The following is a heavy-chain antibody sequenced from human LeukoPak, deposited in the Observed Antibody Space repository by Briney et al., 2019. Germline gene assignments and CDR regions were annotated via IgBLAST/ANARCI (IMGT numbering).Heavy chain of an antibody. V-gene: IGHV3-23*01. Sequence: GGSLRLSCAVSGITLSNYVMSWVRQAPGKGLEWVAGISDSGGSTTYADSVKGRFTISRDNSKNTLYLKMNSLRAEDTAVYYCGRGIELLVWGQGTLVTVSS. CDR2: ISDSGGST. J-gene: IGHJ4*02. D-gene: IGHD1-26*01. CDR1: GITLSNYV. CDR3: GRGIELLV.